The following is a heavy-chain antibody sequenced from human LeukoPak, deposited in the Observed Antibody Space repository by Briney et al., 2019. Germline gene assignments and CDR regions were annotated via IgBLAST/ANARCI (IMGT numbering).Heavy chain of an antibody. CDR1: GFTFTDFC. Sequence: GGSLRLSCAASGFTFTDFCMRWVPQAPGKGREWVANIKRDGREVYYVDSVKGRFTIARDNTKNTLYLQMNSLRAEDTAVYYSAKALRGGIVVVPAAMGFDYWGQGTLVTVSS. J-gene: IGHJ4*02. D-gene: IGHD2-2*01. V-gene: IGHV3-7*02. CDR3: AKALRGGIVVVPAAMGFDY. CDR2: IKRDGREV.